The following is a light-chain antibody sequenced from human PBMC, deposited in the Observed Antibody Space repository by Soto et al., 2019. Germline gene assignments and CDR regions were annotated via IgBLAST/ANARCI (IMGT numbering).Light chain of an antibody. CDR2: EGS. Sequence: QSALTQPASVSGSPGQSITISCTGTSSDVGSYNLVSWYQQHPGKAPKLMIYEGSKRPSGVSNRFSGSKSGNTASLTISWVQAEDDAEYYCCAYAGSSVAFGGGTKVTVL. V-gene: IGLV2-23*01. CDR3: CAYAGSSVA. CDR1: SSDVGSYNL. J-gene: IGLJ2*01.